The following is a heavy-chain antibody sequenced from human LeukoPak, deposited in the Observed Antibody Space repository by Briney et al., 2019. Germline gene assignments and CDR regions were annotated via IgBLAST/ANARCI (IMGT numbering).Heavy chain of an antibody. V-gene: IGHV3-23*01. D-gene: IGHD6-13*01. CDR3: AKDAAGPEY. CDR2: ISAGGGST. Sequence: GGSLRLSCAASGLTFSDYSMTWVRQAPGGGLFWVSGISAGGGSTNYAAPVKGRFSISRDNSRNTLYLQMNSLRAEDTAVYYCAKDAAGPEYWGQGTLVTVSS. CDR1: GLTFSDYS. J-gene: IGHJ4*02.